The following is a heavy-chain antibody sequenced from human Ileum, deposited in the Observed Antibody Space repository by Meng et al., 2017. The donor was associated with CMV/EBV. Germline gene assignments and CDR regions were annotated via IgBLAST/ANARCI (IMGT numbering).Heavy chain of an antibody. Sequence: SAFALNSYGRHWVRQFPGKGLEWVAVLWYDGSRKYFADSVQGRFSISRDDSKNTVYLQMNSLRAEDTAVYYCARDNDGSSHYSQFDYWGQGTLVTVSS. D-gene: IGHD3-22*01. CDR3: ARDNDGSSHYSQFDY. CDR2: LWYDGSRK. J-gene: IGHJ4*02. CDR1: AFALNSYG. V-gene: IGHV3-33*01.